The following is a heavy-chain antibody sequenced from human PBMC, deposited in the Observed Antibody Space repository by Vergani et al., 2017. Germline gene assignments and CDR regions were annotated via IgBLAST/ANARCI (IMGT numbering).Heavy chain of an antibody. V-gene: IGHV3-33*01. CDR2: IWYDGSNK. CDR3: ARDPTLAPYFDY. J-gene: IGHJ4*02. Sequence: QVQLVESRGGVVQPGRSLRLSCAASRFTFSSYGMHWVRQAPGKGLEWVAVIWYDGSNKYYADSVKGRFTISRDNSKNTLYLQLNSLRAEDTAVYYCARDPTLAPYFDYWGQGTLVTVSS. CDR1: RFTFSSYG.